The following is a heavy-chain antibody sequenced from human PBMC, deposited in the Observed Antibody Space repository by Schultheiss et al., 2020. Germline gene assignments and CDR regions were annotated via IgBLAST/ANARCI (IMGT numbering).Heavy chain of an antibody. CDR2: IYHSGST. CDR1: GGSISSSNW. Sequence: SETLSLTCAVSGGSISSSNWWSWVRQPPGKGLEWIGEIYHSGSTNYNPSLKSRVTISVDTSKNQFSLKLSSVTAADTAVYYCARTSNYDGMDVWGQGTTVTVSS. CDR3: ARTSNYDGMDV. J-gene: IGHJ6*02. V-gene: IGHV4-4*02.